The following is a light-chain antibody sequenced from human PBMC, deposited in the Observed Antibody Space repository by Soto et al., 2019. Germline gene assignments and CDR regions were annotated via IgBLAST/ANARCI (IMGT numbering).Light chain of an antibody. V-gene: IGKV1-5*01. Sequence: DIQMTQSPSTLSASVGDRVTITCRASQSISSWLAWYQQKPGKAPKLLIYDASSLESGVPSRFSGCGSGTEFTLTISSLQPDDFATYYCQHYNSYSEAFGQGTKVDIK. CDR3: QHYNSYSEA. CDR1: QSISSW. CDR2: DAS. J-gene: IGKJ1*01.